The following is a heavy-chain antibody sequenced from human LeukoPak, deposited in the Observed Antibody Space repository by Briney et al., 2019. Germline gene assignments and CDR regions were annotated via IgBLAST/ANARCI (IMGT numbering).Heavy chain of an antibody. CDR1: GFTFSSYA. Sequence: GGSLRLSCAASGFTFSSYAMHWVRQAPGKGLEWVAVISYDGSNKYYADSVKGRFTISRDNSKNTLYLQMNSLRAEDTAVYYCARDFITMVRGVIGGPSDYWGQGTLVTVSS. CDR2: ISYDGSNK. CDR3: ARDFITMVRGVIGGPSDY. D-gene: IGHD3-10*01. V-gene: IGHV3-30*04. J-gene: IGHJ4*02.